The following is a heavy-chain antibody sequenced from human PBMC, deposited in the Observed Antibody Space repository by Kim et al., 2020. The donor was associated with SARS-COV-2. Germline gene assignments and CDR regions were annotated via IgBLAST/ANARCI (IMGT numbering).Heavy chain of an antibody. Sequence: GGSLRLSCAASGFTFSSYSMNWVRQAPGKGLEWVSSISSSSSYIYYADSVKGRFTISRDNAKNSLYLQMNSLRAEDTAVYYCARVPSGYCSSTSCRDDYYSGMDVWGQGTTVTVSS. V-gene: IGHV3-21*01. CDR3: ARVPSGYCSSTSCRDDYYSGMDV. CDR2: ISSSSSYI. J-gene: IGHJ6*01. CDR1: GFTFSSYS. D-gene: IGHD2-2*01.